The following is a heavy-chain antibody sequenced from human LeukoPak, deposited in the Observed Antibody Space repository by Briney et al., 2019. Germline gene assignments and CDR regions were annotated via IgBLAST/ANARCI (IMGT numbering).Heavy chain of an antibody. CDR2: ISSSGSTI. V-gene: IGHV3-48*03. CDR3: AREEYSSSWYYYFDY. J-gene: IGHJ4*02. CDR1: GFTFSSYE. Sequence: GGCLRLSCAASGFTFSSYEMNWVRQAPGKGLEWVSYISSSGSTIYYADSVKGRFTISRDNAKNSLYLQMNSLRAEDTAVYYCAREEYSSSWYYYFDYWGQGTLVTVSS. D-gene: IGHD6-13*01.